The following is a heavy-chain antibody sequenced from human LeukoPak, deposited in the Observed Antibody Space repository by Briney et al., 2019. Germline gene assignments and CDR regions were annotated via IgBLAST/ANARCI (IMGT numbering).Heavy chain of an antibody. J-gene: IGHJ6*03. Sequence: GGSLRLSCAASGFTFSSYEMNWVRQAPGTGLEWVSAISGSGGSTYYADSVKGRFTISRDNSKNTLYLQMNSLRAEDTAVYYCAKGLSYYYDSSGYYMDVWGKGTTVTVSS. CDR3: AKGLSYYYDSSGYYMDV. CDR2: ISGSGGST. V-gene: IGHV3-23*01. D-gene: IGHD3-22*01. CDR1: GFTFSSYE.